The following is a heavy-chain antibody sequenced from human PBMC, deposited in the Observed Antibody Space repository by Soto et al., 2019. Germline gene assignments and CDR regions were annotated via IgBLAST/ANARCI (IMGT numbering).Heavy chain of an antibody. D-gene: IGHD3-10*01. J-gene: IGHJ4*02. CDR1: GYTFTNYH. CDR2: INPSGGTT. CDR3: ARARVDYGSGSYYNDNPSYYFDY. Sequence: ASVKVSCKASGYTFTNYHIHWVRQAPEDGLEWMGRINPSGGTTIYAQKFHGRVTMTRDTSKNQFSLKLSSVTAADTAVYYCARARVDYGSGSYYNDNPSYYFDYWGQGTLVTVSS. V-gene: IGHV1-46*01.